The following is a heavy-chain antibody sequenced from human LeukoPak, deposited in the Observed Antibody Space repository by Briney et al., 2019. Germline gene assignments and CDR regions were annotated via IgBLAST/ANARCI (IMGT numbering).Heavy chain of an antibody. CDR1: GFTFSSYA. CDR3: AKGPGLGAGKRYLDL. Sequence: GGSLRLSCAASGFTFSSYAMHWVRQAPGKGLEWVSSISWNSGNMYYVDSVKGRFTISRDNAKNSLPLQMNSLIPEDTALYYCAKGPGLGAGKRYLDLWGRGTLVIVSS. D-gene: IGHD6-13*01. J-gene: IGHJ2*01. CDR2: ISWNSGNM. V-gene: IGHV3-9*01.